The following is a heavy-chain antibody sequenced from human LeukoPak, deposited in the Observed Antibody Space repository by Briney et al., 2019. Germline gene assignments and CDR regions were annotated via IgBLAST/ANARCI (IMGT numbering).Heavy chain of an antibody. D-gene: IGHD3-9*01. CDR1: GGTLSSYA. CDR2: IILIFVTA. Sequence: SVKVSCKASGGTLSSYAISWVRQAPGQGLEWMGGIILIFVTANYAQKFQGRVTITADESTSTAYMELRSLRSDDTAVYYCARMILLLGDVLTVPPRGFDYWGQGTLVTVSS. V-gene: IGHV1-69*13. CDR3: ARMILLLGDVLTVPPRGFDY. J-gene: IGHJ4*02.